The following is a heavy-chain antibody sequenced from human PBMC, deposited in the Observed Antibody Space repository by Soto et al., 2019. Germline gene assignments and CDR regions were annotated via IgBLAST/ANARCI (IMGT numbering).Heavy chain of an antibody. J-gene: IGHJ4*02. CDR1: GASFSGYD. D-gene: IGHD3-22*01. CDR2: INHSGTT. CDR3: ESLSRFDSSGYYFDS. Sequence: ETLSLTCAVSGASFSGYDWSWIRQPPGKGLEWIGEINHSGTTKYNPSLKSRVTISVDTSKNQFSLKLSYVTAADTAVYYCESLSRFDSSGYYFDSWGQGTPVTVSS. V-gene: IGHV4-34*01.